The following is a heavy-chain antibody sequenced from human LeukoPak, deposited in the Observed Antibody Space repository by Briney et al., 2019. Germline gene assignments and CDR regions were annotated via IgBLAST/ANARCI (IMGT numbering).Heavy chain of an antibody. CDR3: ARDERVAAAGYYYYYGMDV. D-gene: IGHD6-13*01. CDR2: IKQDGSEK. CDR1: GFSFSNYA. Sequence: PGGSLRLSCVSSGFSFSNYAMSWVRQAPGKGLEWVANIKQDGSEKYYVDSVKGRFTISRDNAKNSLYLQMNSLRAEDTAVYYCARDERVAAAGYYYYYGMDVWGQGTTVTVSS. V-gene: IGHV3-7*03. J-gene: IGHJ6*02.